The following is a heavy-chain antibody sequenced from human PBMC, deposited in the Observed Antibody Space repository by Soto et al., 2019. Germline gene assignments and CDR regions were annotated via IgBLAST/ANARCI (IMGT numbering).Heavy chain of an antibody. CDR2: INQDGSQK. D-gene: IGHD1-1*01. J-gene: IGHJ4*02. Sequence: PGGSLRLSCAGSGFIFNDYWMSWARQTPGKGLEWVANINQDGSQKYYVDSVKGRFTISRDNAKNLVFLEMNSLRDEDTAVYYCARTGTTHYWGQGTLVTVSS. CDR1: GFIFNDYW. V-gene: IGHV3-7*03. CDR3: ARTGTTHY.